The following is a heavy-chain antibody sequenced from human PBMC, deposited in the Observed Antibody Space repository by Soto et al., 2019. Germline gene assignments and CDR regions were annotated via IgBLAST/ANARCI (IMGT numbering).Heavy chain of an antibody. Sequence: QVQLVESGGGVVQPGRSLRLSCAASGFTFSGYGMHWVRQAPGKGLEWVAFIWYDGSNKYYADSVKGRFTISRDNSKNTLYLQVNSLRAEDTAVYYCAIDPPDDSSGYYSFDHWGQGTLVTVSS. D-gene: IGHD3-22*01. CDR3: AIDPPDDSSGYYSFDH. J-gene: IGHJ4*02. CDR1: GFTFSGYG. V-gene: IGHV3-33*01. CDR2: IWYDGSNK.